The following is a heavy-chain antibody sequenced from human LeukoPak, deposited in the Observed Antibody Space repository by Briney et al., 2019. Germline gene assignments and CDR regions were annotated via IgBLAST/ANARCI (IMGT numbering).Heavy chain of an antibody. Sequence: ASVKVSCKASGYTFTSYGVTWVRQAPGQGLEWMGWISAYNGNTNYAQKPQGRVTMTTDTSTSTAYMELRSLRSDDTAVYYCARAGWGWFGELPLGAFDIWGQGTMVTVSS. CDR1: GYTFTSYG. CDR3: ARAGWGWFGELPLGAFDI. J-gene: IGHJ3*02. V-gene: IGHV1-18*01. D-gene: IGHD3-10*01. CDR2: ISAYNGNT.